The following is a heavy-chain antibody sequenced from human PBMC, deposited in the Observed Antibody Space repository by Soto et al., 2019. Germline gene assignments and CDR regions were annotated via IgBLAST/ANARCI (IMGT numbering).Heavy chain of an antibody. CDR3: ARSGDSSGYYYVFDY. V-gene: IGHV4-59*01. Sequence: SETLSLTCSVSGGSISSYYWSWIRQPPGKGLEWIGYIYSSGSTNYNPSLRSRVTISADTSKNQFSLKLRSVTAADTAVYYCARSGDSSGYYYVFDYSGQGTLVPVSS. CDR2: IYSSGST. J-gene: IGHJ4*02. D-gene: IGHD3-22*01. CDR1: GGSISSYY.